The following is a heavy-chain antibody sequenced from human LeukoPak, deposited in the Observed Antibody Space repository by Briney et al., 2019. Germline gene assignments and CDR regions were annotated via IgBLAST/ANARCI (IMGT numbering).Heavy chain of an antibody. Sequence: ASVKVSCKASGYTFTGYYIHWVRQAPGQGLEWMGWINPDTGGTNSAQKFQGRVTMTRDTSINTAYMELNSLRSDDTALYYCARGFVVATAPRLDWGQGTLVTVSS. J-gene: IGHJ1*01. CDR1: GYTFTGYY. CDR2: INPDTGGT. V-gene: IGHV1-2*02. D-gene: IGHD2-21*02. CDR3: ARGFVVATAPRLD.